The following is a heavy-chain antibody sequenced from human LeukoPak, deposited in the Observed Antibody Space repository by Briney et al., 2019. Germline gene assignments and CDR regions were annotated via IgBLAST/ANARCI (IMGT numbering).Heavy chain of an antibody. D-gene: IGHD5-24*01. CDR3: ARDSTAYNSFDY. CDR2: INPSGGST. Sequence: ASVKVSCKASGYTFTSYYMHWVRQAPGQGLERMGIINPSGGSTSYAQKFQGRVTMTRDTSTSTVYMELSSLRCEDTAVYYCARDSTAYNSFDYWGQGTLVTVSS. CDR1: GYTFTSYY. V-gene: IGHV1-46*01. J-gene: IGHJ4*02.